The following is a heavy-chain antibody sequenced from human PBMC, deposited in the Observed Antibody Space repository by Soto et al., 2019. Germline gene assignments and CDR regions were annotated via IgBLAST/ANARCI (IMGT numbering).Heavy chain of an antibody. D-gene: IGHD2-21*01. J-gene: IGHJ5*02. V-gene: IGHV2-5*01. Sequence: QITLKESGPTLVKPTQTLTLTCTFSGFSLSTSGVGVGWIRQPPGKALEWLALIYWNDDKRYSPSLKSRLTITKDTSKTQVVLTMTNMDPVDTATYYCAHRPNALELGWCGVVDWFDPWGQGTLVTVSS. CDR1: GFSLSTSGVG. CDR3: AHRPNALELGWCGVVDWFDP. CDR2: IYWNDDK.